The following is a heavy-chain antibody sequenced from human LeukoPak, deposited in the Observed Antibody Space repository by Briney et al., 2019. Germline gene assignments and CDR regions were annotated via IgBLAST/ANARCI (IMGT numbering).Heavy chain of an antibody. CDR3: ARDRPRGVAAAGFDY. CDR1: GFTFSSYS. J-gene: IGHJ4*02. V-gene: IGHV3-48*01. D-gene: IGHD6-13*01. Sequence: GGSLRLSCAASGFTFSSYSMSWVRQAPGKGLEWVSYISSSSSTIYYVDSVKGRFTISRDNAKNSLYLQMNSLRAEDTAVYYCARDRPRGVAAAGFDYWGQGTLVTVSS. CDR2: ISSSSSTI.